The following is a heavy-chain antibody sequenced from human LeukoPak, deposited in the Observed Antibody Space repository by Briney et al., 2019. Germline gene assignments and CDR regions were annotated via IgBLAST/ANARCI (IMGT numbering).Heavy chain of an antibody. CDR3: ARRRDSGYDRVFDY. J-gene: IGHJ4*02. V-gene: IGHV5-51*01. Sequence: GESLKVSCKGSGYNFINYWIGWVRQMPGKGLEWMGIIYPGDSDTRFSPSFQGQVTISVDKSISTAYLQWSSLKASDTAMYYCARRRDSGYDRVFDYWGQGTLVTVSS. CDR2: IYPGDSDT. CDR1: GYNFINYW. D-gene: IGHD5-12*01.